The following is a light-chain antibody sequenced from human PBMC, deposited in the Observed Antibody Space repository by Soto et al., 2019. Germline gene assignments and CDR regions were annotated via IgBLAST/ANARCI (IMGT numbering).Light chain of an antibody. CDR2: GAS. CDR1: QSISNL. J-gene: IGKJ5*01. V-gene: IGKV3-15*01. CDR3: QQYYDWPIT. Sequence: EIVITHSPATLSFSRVERATLSCRASQSISNLLAWYQQKPGQAPRLLMYGASTRATGFPDRFSGSGSGTEFTLTISSLHSEDFAVYYCQQYYDWPITFGQGTRLEIK.